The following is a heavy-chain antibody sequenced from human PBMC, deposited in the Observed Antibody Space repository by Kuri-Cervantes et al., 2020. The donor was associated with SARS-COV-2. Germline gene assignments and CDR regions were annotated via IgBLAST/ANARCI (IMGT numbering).Heavy chain of an antibody. Sequence: ASVKVTCKASGYTFTSYGISWVRQAPGQGLEGMGWISAYNGNTNYSQRLQGRVTMTTDTTTTKAYMELRRLRSDDAAVYYCARGIPRYSGSYRPKYFDYWGQGSLVAVSS. J-gene: IGHJ4*02. V-gene: IGHV1-18*01. CDR1: GYTFTSYG. CDR2: ISAYNGNT. CDR3: ARGIPRYSGSYRPKYFDY. D-gene: IGHD1-26*01.